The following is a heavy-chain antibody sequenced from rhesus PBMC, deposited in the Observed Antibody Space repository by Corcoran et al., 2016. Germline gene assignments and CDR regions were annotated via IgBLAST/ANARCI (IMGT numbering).Heavy chain of an antibody. Sequence: QVQLQESGPGLVKPSETLSLTCAVPGGSINDGFFWNWIRQPPGKGLEWVGNIYGNSATTYYTPSLKSRITISKDTSKNQFFLKLTSVTAADAAVYFCARVKYNSLDIWGRGVLVTVSS. J-gene: IGHJ5-2*02. CDR1: GGSINDGFF. CDR2: IYGNSATT. CDR3: ARVKYNSLDI. V-gene: IGHV4S9*01. D-gene: IGHD3-34*01.